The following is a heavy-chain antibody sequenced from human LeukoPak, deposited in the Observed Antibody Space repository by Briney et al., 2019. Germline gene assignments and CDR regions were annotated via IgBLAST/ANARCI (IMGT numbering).Heavy chain of an antibody. CDR2: INHSGST. Sequence: PSETLSLTCTVSGGSISSGGYSWSWIRQPPGKGLEWIGEINHSGSTNYNPSLKSRVTISVDTSKNQFSLKLSSVTAADTAVYYCARGPRGSGWYRVTYYFDYWGQGTLVTVSS. D-gene: IGHD6-19*01. V-gene: IGHV4-39*07. J-gene: IGHJ4*02. CDR1: GGSISSGGYS. CDR3: ARGPRGSGWYRVTYYFDY.